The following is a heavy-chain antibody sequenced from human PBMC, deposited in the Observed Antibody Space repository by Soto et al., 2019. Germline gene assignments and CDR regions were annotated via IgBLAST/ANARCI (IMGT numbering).Heavy chain of an antibody. Sequence: GASVKVSCKASGYTFTIYGINWVRQATGQGLEWMGWMNPNSGNTGYAQKFQGRVTMTRNTSISTAYMEVSSLRSEDTAVYYCARHRNGVSGYYMDVWGKGTTVTVSS. D-gene: IGHD2-8*01. V-gene: IGHV1-8*01. CDR2: MNPNSGNT. CDR1: GYTFTIYG. J-gene: IGHJ6*03. CDR3: ARHRNGVSGYYMDV.